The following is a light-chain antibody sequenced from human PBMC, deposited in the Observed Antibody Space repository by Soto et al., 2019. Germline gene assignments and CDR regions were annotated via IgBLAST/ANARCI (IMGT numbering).Light chain of an antibody. V-gene: IGKV1-5*03. Sequence: DIQMTQSPSSLSASVEDRVIITCRASQSISNHLNWYQQKPGKAPKLLIYKASSLESGVPSKFSGSGSGTDFTLTISSPQPEDFATYYCQQYNTYPRTFGLGTKVDIK. CDR3: QQYNTYPRT. CDR2: KAS. CDR1: QSISNH. J-gene: IGKJ1*01.